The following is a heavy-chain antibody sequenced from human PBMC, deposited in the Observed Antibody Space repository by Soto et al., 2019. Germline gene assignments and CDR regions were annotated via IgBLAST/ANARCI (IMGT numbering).Heavy chain of an antibody. Sequence: EQVLESGGGLVQPGGSLRLSCEASGFIFNHYAMAWVRQTPGKGLEWVSVISGSTGTTYYADSVKGRFTISRDNSKNTVYLQMNSLRVEDSALYSCAKVIVLGASTLEYWGPGTRVTVSS. D-gene: IGHD6-6*01. CDR2: ISGSTGTT. J-gene: IGHJ4*02. V-gene: IGHV3-23*01. CDR3: AKVIVLGASTLEY. CDR1: GFIFNHYA.